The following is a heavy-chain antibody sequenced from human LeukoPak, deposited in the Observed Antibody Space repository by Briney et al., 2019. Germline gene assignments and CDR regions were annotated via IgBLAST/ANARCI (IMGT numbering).Heavy chain of an antibody. CDR3: AKSLGNQGVIDY. Sequence: GGSLRLSCAASGFILRNHAMNWVRQPPRQGLEWVSGVSASGGSTFNTDSVKGRFSISRDNSKNTLYLEMNSLRPEDTALYYCAKSLGNQGVIDYWGQGTLVTVSS. CDR2: VSASGGST. CDR1: GFILRNHA. J-gene: IGHJ4*02. V-gene: IGHV3-23*01. D-gene: IGHD3-10*01.